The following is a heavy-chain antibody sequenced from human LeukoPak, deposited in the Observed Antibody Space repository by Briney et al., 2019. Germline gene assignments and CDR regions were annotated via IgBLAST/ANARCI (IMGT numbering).Heavy chain of an antibody. Sequence: GESLKISCKASGYSFTFTKNWIGWVRQVPGKGLEWTGIIYPVDSDTRYNPSFQGQVTISVDKSISTTYLQWSSLKASDTAIYYCARHLATVTASRQYYYYGMDVWGQGTTVTVSS. CDR2: IYPVDSDT. D-gene: IGHD4-17*01. CDR1: GYSFTFTKNW. J-gene: IGHJ6*02. CDR3: ARHLATVTASRQYYYYGMDV. V-gene: IGHV5-51*01.